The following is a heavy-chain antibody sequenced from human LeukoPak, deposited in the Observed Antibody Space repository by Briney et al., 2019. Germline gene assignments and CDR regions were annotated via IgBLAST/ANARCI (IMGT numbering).Heavy chain of an antibody. CDR1: GFTFSSYS. J-gene: IGHJ4*02. CDR3: ARGHSTIWYQNFDC. V-gene: IGHV3-48*04. Sequence: GGSLRLSCAASGFTFSSYSMHWVRQTPGKGLEWVSYISSSSTTIYYADSVKGRFTISRDNAKNSLYLQMNSLRAEDTAVYYCARGHSTIWYQNFDCWGQGTLVTVSS. CDR2: ISSSSTTI. D-gene: IGHD6-13*01.